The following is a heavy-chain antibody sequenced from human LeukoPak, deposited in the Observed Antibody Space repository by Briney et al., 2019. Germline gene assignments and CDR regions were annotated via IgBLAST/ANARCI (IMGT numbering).Heavy chain of an antibody. CDR2: ISSSGSTI. Sequence: GGSLRLSCAASGFTFSSYEMNWVRQAPGKGLEWVSYISSSGSTIYYADSVKGRFTISRDNAKNSLYLQMNSLRAEDTAVYYCARDGTSALTLDPVVTPGGSDYWGQGTLVTVSS. V-gene: IGHV3-48*03. D-gene: IGHD4-23*01. CDR3: ARDGTSALTLDPVVTPGGSDY. J-gene: IGHJ4*02. CDR1: GFTFSSYE.